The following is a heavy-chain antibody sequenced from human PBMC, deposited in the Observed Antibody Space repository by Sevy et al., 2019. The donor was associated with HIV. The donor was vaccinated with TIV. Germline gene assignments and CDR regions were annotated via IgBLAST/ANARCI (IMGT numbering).Heavy chain of an antibody. D-gene: IGHD6-19*01. CDR2: IRYSGST. Sequence: SETLSLTCTVSGASISSSGYYWGWIRQPPGKGLEWIASIRYSGSTYYNPSLRSRVTISADAPKNQISLKLNSVTAADTAVYYCAGPILTYRSGWSYYDHWGQGTVVTVPS. CDR1: GASISSSGYY. J-gene: IGHJ4*02. V-gene: IGHV4-39*01. CDR3: AGPILTYRSGWSYYDH.